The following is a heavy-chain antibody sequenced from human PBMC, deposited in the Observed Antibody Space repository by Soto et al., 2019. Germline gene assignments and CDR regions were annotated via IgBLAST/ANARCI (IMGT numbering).Heavy chain of an antibody. V-gene: IGHV1-8*01. CDR2: MNPNSGNT. Sequence: ASVKVSCKASGYTFGNNDISWVRQATGQGLEWMGWMNPNSGNTGYAQKFQGRVSMTRNTSITTACLELSSLRSDDTAIYYCARMATSGTLNWFDPWGQGTLVTV. J-gene: IGHJ5*02. CDR3: ARMATSGTLNWFDP. CDR1: GYTFGNND.